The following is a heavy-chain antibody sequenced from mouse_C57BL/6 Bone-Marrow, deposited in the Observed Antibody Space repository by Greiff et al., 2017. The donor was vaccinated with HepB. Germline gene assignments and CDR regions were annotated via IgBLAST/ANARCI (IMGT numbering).Heavy chain of an antibody. CDR1: GFTFSDFY. CDR3: ARDAWDWDWYFDV. D-gene: IGHD4-1*01. J-gene: IGHJ1*03. Sequence: EVMLVESGGGLVQSGRSLRLSCATSGFTFSDFYMEWVRQAPGKGLEWIAASRNKANDYTTEYSASVKGRFIVSRDTSQSILYLQMNALRAEDTAIYYCARDAWDWDWYFDVWGTGTTVTVSS. CDR2: SRNKANDYTT. V-gene: IGHV7-1*01.